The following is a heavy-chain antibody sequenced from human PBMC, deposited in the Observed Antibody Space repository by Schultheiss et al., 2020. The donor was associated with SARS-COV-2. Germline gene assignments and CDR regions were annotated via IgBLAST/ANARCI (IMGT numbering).Heavy chain of an antibody. CDR1: GGSFSGYY. D-gene: IGHD1-26*01. J-gene: IGHJ4*02. Sequence: SETLSLTCAVYGGSFSGYYWSWIRQPPGKGLEWIGEINHSGSTNYNPSLKSRVTISVDTSKNQFSLKLSSVTAADTAVYYCARRGWELPGSFDYWGQGTLVTVSS. CDR2: INHSGST. V-gene: IGHV4-34*01. CDR3: ARRGWELPGSFDY.